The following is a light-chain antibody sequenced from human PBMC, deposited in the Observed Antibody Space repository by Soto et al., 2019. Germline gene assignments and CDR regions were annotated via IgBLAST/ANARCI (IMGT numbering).Light chain of an antibody. CDR1: SSDVGGYNY. J-gene: IGLJ2*01. CDR2: EVS. Sequence: QSVLTQPPSASGSPGQSVTISCTGTSSDVGGYNYVSWYQQHPGKAPKLMIYEVSKRPSGVPDRFSGSKSGNTASLTVSGLQAEDEADYYCSSYAGSTRVVVFGGGTKLTVL. V-gene: IGLV2-8*01. CDR3: SSYAGSTRVVV.